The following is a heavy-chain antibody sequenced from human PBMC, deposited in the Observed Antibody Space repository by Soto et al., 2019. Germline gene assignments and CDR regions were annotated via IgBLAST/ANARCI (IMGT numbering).Heavy chain of an antibody. J-gene: IGHJ5*02. V-gene: IGHV3-53*04. D-gene: IGHD2-15*01. CDR2: IYSGGST. Sequence: EVQLVESGGGLVQPGGSLRLSCAASGFTVSSNYMSWVRQAPGKGLEWVSVIYSGGSTYYADSVKGRFTIARHNSKNTLYLQMNRRRAEDTAVYYCARWSGWSGGSCYWTGGWFDPWGQGTLVTVSS. CDR1: GFTVSSNY. CDR3: ARWSGWSGGSCYWTGGWFDP.